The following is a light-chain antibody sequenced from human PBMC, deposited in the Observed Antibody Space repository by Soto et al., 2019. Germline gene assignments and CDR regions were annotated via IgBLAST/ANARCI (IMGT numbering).Light chain of an antibody. J-gene: IGKJ5*01. CDR1: QSIGRSH. Sequence: EIVLTQSPCTLSLSPGERAILSCRASQSIGRSHLAWYQQKPGQDPRLLIYDASERATGIPARFSGSGSETVFTLPISSLEPEDFGVYYCLHRMNWPLTFGQGTRLEIK. V-gene: IGKV3D-20*02. CDR3: LHRMNWPLT. CDR2: DAS.